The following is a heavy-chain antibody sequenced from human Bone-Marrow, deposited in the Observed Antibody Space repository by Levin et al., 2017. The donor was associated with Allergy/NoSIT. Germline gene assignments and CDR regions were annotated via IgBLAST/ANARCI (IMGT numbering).Heavy chain of an antibody. CDR1: GFSVSRNY. Sequence: AASVKVSCAASGFSVSRNYMSWVRQAPGKGLEWVSVIYSSGNTFYADSVRGRFTVSRDTSKNTLSLQMSRLRADDTAVYYCARDRRKDGDWYFDLWGRGTPVTVSS. CDR3: ARDRRKDGDWYFDL. CDR2: IYSSGNT. D-gene: IGHD4-17*01. V-gene: IGHV3-53*01. J-gene: IGHJ2*01.